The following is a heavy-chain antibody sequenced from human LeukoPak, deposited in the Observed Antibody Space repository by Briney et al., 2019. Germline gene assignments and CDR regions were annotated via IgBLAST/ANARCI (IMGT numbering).Heavy chain of an antibody. Sequence: GGSLRLSCVASGFTYNTYWMSWIRQAPGKGLEWVANIKQDGGEKYYVDSVKGRFTISRDNAKNSLYLQMNSLRAEDTAVYYCARDRGFGQADVWGKGTTVTVSS. CDR1: GFTYNTYW. CDR2: IKQDGGEK. D-gene: IGHD3-10*01. CDR3: ARDRGFGQADV. J-gene: IGHJ6*04. V-gene: IGHV3-7*01.